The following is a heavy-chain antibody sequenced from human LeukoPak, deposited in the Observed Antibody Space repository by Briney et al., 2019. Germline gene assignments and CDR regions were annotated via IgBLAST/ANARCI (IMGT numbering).Heavy chain of an antibody. CDR1: GGTFSSYA. V-gene: IGHV1-18*01. J-gene: IGHJ5*02. D-gene: IGHD5-18*01. Sequence: ASVKVSCKASGGTFSSYAISWVRQAPGQGLEWMGWISAYNGNTNYAQKLQGRVTMTTDTSTSTAYMELRSLRSDDTAVYYCAREKGGYSPFDPWGQGTLVTVSS. CDR3: AREKGGYSPFDP. CDR2: ISAYNGNT.